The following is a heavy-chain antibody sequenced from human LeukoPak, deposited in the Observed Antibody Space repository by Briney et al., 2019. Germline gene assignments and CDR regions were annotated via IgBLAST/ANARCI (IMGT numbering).Heavy chain of an antibody. J-gene: IGHJ4*02. Sequence: PSETLSLTCAVYGGSFSGYYWSWIRQPPGKGLEWIGEINHSGSTNYNPSLKSQVTISVDTSKNQFSLKLSSVTAADTAVYYCASSVYWGSYRHIENKVLHYFDYWGQGTLVTVSS. D-gene: IGHD3-16*02. V-gene: IGHV4-34*01. CDR1: GGSFSGYY. CDR2: INHSGST. CDR3: ASSVYWGSYRHIENKVLHYFDY.